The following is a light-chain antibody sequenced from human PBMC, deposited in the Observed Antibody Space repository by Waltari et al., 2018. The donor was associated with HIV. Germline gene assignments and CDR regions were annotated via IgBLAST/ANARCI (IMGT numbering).Light chain of an antibody. CDR3: ASYTSTSARV. CDR1: SSDVGDYNY. CDR2: EFS. Sequence: QSALTQPASVSGSPGQSLTISCTGTSSDVGDYNYVSWFQQHPGKVPKLLIYEFSNRPSGVSYRCSGSKSGNTASLTISGLQAEDEADYYCASYTSTSARVFGGGTKVTVL. J-gene: IGLJ3*02. V-gene: IGLV2-14*01.